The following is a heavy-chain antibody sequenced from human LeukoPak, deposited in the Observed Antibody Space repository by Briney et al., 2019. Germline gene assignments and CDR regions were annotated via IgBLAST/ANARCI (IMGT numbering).Heavy chain of an antibody. CDR2: ITSGGDYI. Sequence: GGSLRLSCAASGFTLNTFNMNWVRQAPGKGLEWVSSITSGGDYIYYADSVKGRFTTSRDNAKDSLSLQLNSLRVEDTAVYYCARGHYDVLAASYKWTPDYWGQGTLVTVSS. CDR1: GFTLNTFN. D-gene: IGHD3-9*01. CDR3: ARGHYDVLAASYKWTPDY. J-gene: IGHJ4*02. V-gene: IGHV3-21*01.